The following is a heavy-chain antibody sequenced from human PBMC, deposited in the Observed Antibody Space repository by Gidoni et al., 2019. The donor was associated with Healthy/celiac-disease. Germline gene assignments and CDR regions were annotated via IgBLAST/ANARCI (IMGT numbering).Heavy chain of an antibody. CDR3: AKDGDKGHYFDY. Sequence: EVQLLESGGGLVQPGGSLRLSCAASGFTFSSYSMSWVRQAPGKGLEWVSAISGSGGSTYYADSVKGRFTISRDNSKNTLYLQMNSLRAEDTAVYYCAKDGDKGHYFDYWGQGTLVTVSS. V-gene: IGHV3-23*01. CDR2: ISGSGGST. D-gene: IGHD4-17*01. CDR1: GFTFSSYS. J-gene: IGHJ4*02.